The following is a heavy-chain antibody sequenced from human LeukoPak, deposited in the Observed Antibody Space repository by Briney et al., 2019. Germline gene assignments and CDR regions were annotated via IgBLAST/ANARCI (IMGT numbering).Heavy chain of an antibody. CDR2: ISYDGSNK. CDR1: GFTFSSYG. Sequence: PGRSLRLSCAASGFTFSSYGMHWVRQAPGKGLEWVAVISYDGSNKYYADSVKGRFTISRDNSKNTLYLQMNSLRAEDTAVYYCAKWPYCSGGSCRGHYFDYWGQGTLVTVSP. J-gene: IGHJ4*02. D-gene: IGHD2-15*01. V-gene: IGHV3-30*18. CDR3: AKWPYCSGGSCRGHYFDY.